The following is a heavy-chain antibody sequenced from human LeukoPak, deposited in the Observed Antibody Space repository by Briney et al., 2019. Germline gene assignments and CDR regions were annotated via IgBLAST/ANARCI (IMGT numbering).Heavy chain of an antibody. Sequence: GASVKVSCKASGYTFTGYYMHWVRQAPGQGLEWMGWINPNSGGTNYAQKFQGRVTMTRDTSISTAYMELSSLRSEDTAVYYCARGLSGSYLGDAFDIWGQGTMVTVSS. CDR3: ARGLSGSYLGDAFDI. V-gene: IGHV1-2*02. J-gene: IGHJ3*02. CDR2: INPNSGGT. D-gene: IGHD1-26*01. CDR1: GYTFTGYY.